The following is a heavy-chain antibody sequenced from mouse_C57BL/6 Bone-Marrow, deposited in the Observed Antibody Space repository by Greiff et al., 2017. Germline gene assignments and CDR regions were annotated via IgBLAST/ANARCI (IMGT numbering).Heavy chain of an antibody. J-gene: IGHJ3*01. CDR3: ARRHYYALFAY. CDR1: GYAFSSYW. V-gene: IGHV1-80*01. CDR2: IYPGDGDT. Sequence: QVQLQQSGAELVKPGASVKISCKASGYAFSSYWMNWVKQRPGKGLEWIGQIYPGDGDTNYTGKFKGKATLTADKSSSTAYMQLSSLTSEDSAVYFCARRHYYALFAYWGQGTLVTVSA. D-gene: IGHD2-1*01.